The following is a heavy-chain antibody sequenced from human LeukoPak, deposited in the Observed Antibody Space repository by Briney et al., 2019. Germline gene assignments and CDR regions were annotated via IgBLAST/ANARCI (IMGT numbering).Heavy chain of an antibody. CDR3: ARGSRISMFGVPHMRGSFDI. J-gene: IGHJ3*02. CDR2: INHSGST. D-gene: IGHD3-3*01. CDR1: DGSFSGYY. V-gene: IGHV4-34*01. Sequence: SETLSLTCAVYDGSFSGYYWNWISQPPGKGLEWIGKINHSGSTNYNTSLKSRVTISGDTSKNQFSLKLSSVTAADTAVYYCARGSRISMFGVPHMRGSFDIWGQGTMVTVSS.